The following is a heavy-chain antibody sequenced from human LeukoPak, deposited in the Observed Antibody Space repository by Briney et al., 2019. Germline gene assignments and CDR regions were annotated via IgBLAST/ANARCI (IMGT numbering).Heavy chain of an antibody. CDR1: GFTFSNYA. CDR2: ISYDGGNK. D-gene: IGHD1-26*01. Sequence: GGSLRLSCAASGFTFSNYAMHWVRQAPGKGLEWVAVISYDGGNKYYADSVKGRFTISRDNSKNTLFLQMNSLRGEDTAVYYCANSRLEPLLYWFDPWGQGTLVTVSS. V-gene: IGHV3-30-3*01. CDR3: ANSRLEPLLYWFDP. J-gene: IGHJ5*02.